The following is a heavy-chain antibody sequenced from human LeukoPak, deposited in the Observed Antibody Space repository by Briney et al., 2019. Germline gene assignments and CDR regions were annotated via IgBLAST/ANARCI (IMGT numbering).Heavy chain of an antibody. CDR2: INSDGSST. V-gene: IGHV3-74*01. CDR1: GFTFSSYW. Sequence: GGSLRLSCAASGFTFSSYWMHWVRQAPGKGLGWVSRINSDGSSTSYADSVKGRFTISRDNAKNTLYLQMNSLRAEDTAVYYCARVDDYGDSHFDYWGQGTLVTVSS. CDR3: ARVDDYGDSHFDY. J-gene: IGHJ4*02. D-gene: IGHD4-17*01.